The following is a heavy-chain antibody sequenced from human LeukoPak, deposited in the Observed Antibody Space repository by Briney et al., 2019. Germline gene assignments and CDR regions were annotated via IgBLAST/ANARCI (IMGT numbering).Heavy chain of an antibody. CDR3: ARDKQYQLLYYYYYYYGMDV. V-gene: IGHV3-33*01. CDR2: IWYDGSNK. CDR1: GFTFSSYG. Sequence: GGSLRLSCAASGFTFSSYGMHWVRQAPGRGLEWVAVIWYDGSNKYYADSVKARFTISRDNSKNTLYLQMNSLRAEDTAVYYCARDKQYQLLYYYYYYYGMDVWGQGTTVTVSS. J-gene: IGHJ6*02. D-gene: IGHD2-2*02.